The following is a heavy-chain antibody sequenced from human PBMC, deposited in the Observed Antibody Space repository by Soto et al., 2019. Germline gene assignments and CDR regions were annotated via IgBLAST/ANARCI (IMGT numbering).Heavy chain of an antibody. CDR2: IIPLFGTA. CDR3: AREGYGYYGKPLDY. D-gene: IGHD4-17*01. Sequence: QVQLVQSGAEVKKPGSSVKVSCKASGGTFSSYTFTWVRQAPGQGLEWMGGIIPLFGTANYAQKFQGRVTITADASTSTTYMQLSSLRSEDTAIYYCAREGYGYYGKPLDYWGQGTLVTVSS. J-gene: IGHJ4*02. CDR1: GGTFSSYT. V-gene: IGHV1-69*01.